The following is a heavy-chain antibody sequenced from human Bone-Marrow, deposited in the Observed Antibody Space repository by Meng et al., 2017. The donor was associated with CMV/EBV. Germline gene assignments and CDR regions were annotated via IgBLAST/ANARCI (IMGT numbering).Heavy chain of an antibody. V-gene: IGHV3-21*01. CDR2: ITSSSSYI. D-gene: IGHD6-13*01. Sequence: GGSLRLSCAVSGFTFNNYNMNWVRQAPGKGLEWVSSITSSSSYIYYADSVKGRFIISRDNAKNSLYLQMHSLRADDTAVYYCARQQLVPPYYHYGMDVWGQGTTVTVSS. J-gene: IGHJ6*02. CDR1: GFTFNNYN. CDR3: ARQQLVPPYYHYGMDV.